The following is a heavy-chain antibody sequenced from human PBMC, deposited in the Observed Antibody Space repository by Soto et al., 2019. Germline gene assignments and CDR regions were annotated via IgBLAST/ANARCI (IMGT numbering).Heavy chain of an antibody. V-gene: IGHV1-18*01. Sequence: ASVKVSCKASGYTFTSYGISWVRQAPGQGLEWMGWISAYNGNTNYSQKFQGRVTITRDTSASTAYMELSSLRSEDTAVYYCARVALDTAMALDYWGQGTLVNVSS. CDR1: GYTFTSYG. CDR2: ISAYNGNT. J-gene: IGHJ4*02. D-gene: IGHD5-18*01. CDR3: ARVALDTAMALDY.